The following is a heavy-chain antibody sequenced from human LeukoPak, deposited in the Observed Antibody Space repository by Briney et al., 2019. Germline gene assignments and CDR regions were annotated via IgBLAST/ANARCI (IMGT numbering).Heavy chain of an antibody. CDR1: GGSISSYY. J-gene: IGHJ4*02. Sequence: SETLSLTCTVSGGSISSYYWSWIRQPPGKGLEWIGYIYYSGSTNYNPSLKSRVTMSVDTSKNQFSLKLSSVTAADTAVYYCASAPVLRLGELSLWPYWGQGTLVTVSS. CDR2: IYYSGST. CDR3: ASAPVLRLGELSLWPY. V-gene: IGHV4-59*08. D-gene: IGHD3-16*02.